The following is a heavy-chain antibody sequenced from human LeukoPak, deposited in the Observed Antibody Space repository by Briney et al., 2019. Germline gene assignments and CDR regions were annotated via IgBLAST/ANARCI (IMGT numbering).Heavy chain of an antibody. Sequence: PGGSLRLSCAASGFTFSSYAMSWVRQAPGKGLEWVSAISGSGGSTYYADSVKGRFTISRDNSKNTLYLQMTSLRDEDTAVYYCAKAGHYYDSRNYFDYWGQGTLVTVSS. V-gene: IGHV3-23*01. J-gene: IGHJ4*02. CDR1: GFTFSSYA. CDR3: AKAGHYYDSRNYFDY. D-gene: IGHD3-22*01. CDR2: ISGSGGST.